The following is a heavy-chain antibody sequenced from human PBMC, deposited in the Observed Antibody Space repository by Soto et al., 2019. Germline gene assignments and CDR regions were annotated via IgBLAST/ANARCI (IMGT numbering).Heavy chain of an antibody. CDR1: GASVSTGY. CDR2: IYFGGSS. V-gene: IGHV4-59*08. Sequence: PSECLSLTCTVSGASVSTGYWSWIRQPPGKGLEWIGFIYFGGSSYYNPSLKSRVTISVDTSKNQFSLKLSSVTAADTAVYYCARLDYDILTGPGGYWGQGTLVTVSS. J-gene: IGHJ4*02. CDR3: ARLDYDILTGPGGY. D-gene: IGHD3-9*01.